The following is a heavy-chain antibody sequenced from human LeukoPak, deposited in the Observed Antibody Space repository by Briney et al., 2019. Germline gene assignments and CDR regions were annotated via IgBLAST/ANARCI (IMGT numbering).Heavy chain of an antibody. CDR1: GGSISTYY. Sequence: SETLSLTCSVSGGSISTYYWSWIRQLAGKGLEWIGRIYTSGTTNYNPSLKSRVTMSVDTSKNQFSLKLSSVTAADTAVYFCARDEAPEYWGQGTLVTVSS. CDR3: ARDEAPEY. CDR2: IYTSGTT. V-gene: IGHV4-4*07. J-gene: IGHJ4*02.